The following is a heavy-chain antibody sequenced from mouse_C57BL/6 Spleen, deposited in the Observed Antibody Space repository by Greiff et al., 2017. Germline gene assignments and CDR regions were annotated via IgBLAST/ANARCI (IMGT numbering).Heavy chain of an antibody. V-gene: IGHV1-59*01. CDR2: IDPSDSYT. Sequence: VQLQQPGAELVRPGTSVKLSCKASGYTFTSYWMHWVKQRPGQGLEWIGVIDPSDSYTNYNQKFKGKATLTVDTSSSTAYMQRSSLTSEDSAVYYCARSMTWGFADWGQGTLVTVSA. J-gene: IGHJ3*01. CDR3: ARSMTWGFAD. CDR1: GYTFTSYW. D-gene: IGHD2-13*01.